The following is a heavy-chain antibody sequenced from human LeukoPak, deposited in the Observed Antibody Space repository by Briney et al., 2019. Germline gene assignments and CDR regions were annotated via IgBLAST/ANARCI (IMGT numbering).Heavy chain of an antibody. Sequence: GGSLRLSCAASGFTVSSNYMSWVRQAPGKGLEWVSVIYSGGSTYYADSVKGRFTISRVNSKNTLYLQMNSLRAEDTAVYYCARDRRQAGVGFDYWGQGTLVTVSS. V-gene: IGHV3-53*01. CDR3: ARDRRQAGVGFDY. J-gene: IGHJ4*02. CDR1: GFTVSSNY. D-gene: IGHD6-13*01. CDR2: IYSGGST.